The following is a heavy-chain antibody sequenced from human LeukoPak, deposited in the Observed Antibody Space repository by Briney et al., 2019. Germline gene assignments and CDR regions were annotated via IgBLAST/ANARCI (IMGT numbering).Heavy chain of an antibody. CDR3: ARRSSSWYYFDY. CDR1: GGSISSSSCY. D-gene: IGHD6-13*01. V-gene: IGHV4-39*01. CDR2: IYYSGST. Sequence: PSETLSLTCTVSGGSISSSSCYWGWIRQPLGKGLERIGSIYYSGSTYYNPSLKSRVTISVDTSKNQFSLKLSSVTAADTAVYYCARRSSSWYYFDYWGQGTLVTVSS. J-gene: IGHJ4*02.